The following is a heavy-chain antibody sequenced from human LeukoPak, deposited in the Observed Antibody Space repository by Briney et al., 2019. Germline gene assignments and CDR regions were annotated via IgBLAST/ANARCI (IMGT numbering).Heavy chain of an antibody. D-gene: IGHD3-22*01. Sequence: SVKVSCKASRGTFSSYAISWVRQAPGQGLEWMGGIIPIFGTANYAQKFQGRVTITADESTSTAYMELSSLRSEDTAVYYCGFSGYYYGEFYYYYYGMDVWGQGTTVTVSS. J-gene: IGHJ6*02. CDR2: IIPIFGTA. CDR1: RGTFSSYA. CDR3: GFSGYYYGEFYYYYYGMDV. V-gene: IGHV1-69*13.